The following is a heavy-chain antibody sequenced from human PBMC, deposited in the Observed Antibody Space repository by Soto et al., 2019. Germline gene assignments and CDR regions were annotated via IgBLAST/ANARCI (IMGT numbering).Heavy chain of an antibody. D-gene: IGHD3-10*01. V-gene: IGHV1-2*02. J-gene: IGHJ4*02. CDR3: ARVQAPYYGYIFDY. CDR1: GYTFTGYY. Sequence: ASVKVSCKASGYTFTGYYMHWVRQAPGQGLEWMGWINPNSGGTNYAQKFQGRVTMTRDTSISTAYMELSRLRSDDTAVYYCARVQAPYYGYIFDYWGQGTLVTVSS. CDR2: INPNSGGT.